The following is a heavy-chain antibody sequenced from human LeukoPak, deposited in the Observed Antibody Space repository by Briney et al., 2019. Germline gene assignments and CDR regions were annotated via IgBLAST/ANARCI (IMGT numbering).Heavy chain of an antibody. D-gene: IGHD6-13*01. Sequence: GGTLRLSCAASGFTFSSYAMSWVRQAPGKGLEWVSAISGSGGSTYYADSVKGRFTISRDNSKNTLYLQMNSLRAEDTAVYYCAKDGDSSPTRYWGQGTLVTVSS. J-gene: IGHJ4*02. CDR3: AKDGDSSPTRY. V-gene: IGHV3-23*01. CDR1: GFTFSSYA. CDR2: ISGSGGST.